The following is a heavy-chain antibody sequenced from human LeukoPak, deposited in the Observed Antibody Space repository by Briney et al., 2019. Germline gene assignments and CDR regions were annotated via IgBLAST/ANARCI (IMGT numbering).Heavy chain of an antibody. CDR3: AKAASSSWPSYYYGMDV. CDR1: GFTLSSYA. D-gene: IGHD6-13*01. V-gene: IGHV3-23*01. J-gene: IGHJ6*02. Sequence: GGSLRLSCAASGFTLSSYAMSWVRQAPGKGLEWVSGISGSGGSTYYADSVKGRFTISKDNSKNTVYMQMSSLRVDDTAVYYRAKAASSSWPSYYYGMDVWGQGTTVTVSS. CDR2: ISGSGGST.